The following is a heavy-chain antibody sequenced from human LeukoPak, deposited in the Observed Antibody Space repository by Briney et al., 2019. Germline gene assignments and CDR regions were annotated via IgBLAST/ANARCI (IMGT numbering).Heavy chain of an antibody. CDR2: IYHSGST. V-gene: IGHV4-30-4*01. CDR1: GGSISRGDYY. Sequence: SQTLSLTCTLSGGSISRGDYYWSWIRQPPGKGLEWIGYIYHSGSTYHKPSLQRRVNISVDTSKNQFSLTLSPVTARDTVVYYCARVAINYWFDPWGQGTLVTVSS. J-gene: IGHJ5*02. D-gene: IGHD2-2*02. CDR3: ARVAINYWFDP.